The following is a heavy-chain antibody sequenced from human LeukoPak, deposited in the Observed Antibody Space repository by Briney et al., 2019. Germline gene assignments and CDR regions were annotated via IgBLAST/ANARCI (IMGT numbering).Heavy chain of an antibody. Sequence: PSETLSHTRSASDDSISDYYGGSIRQPPGKGLEWIEYIHNSGTSTYIFSLKSRVTISADTSKNQFSLKLNSMTTADTAVYYCTRGAGWLIDYWGQGILVTVSS. CDR2: IHNSGTS. V-gene: IGHV4-59*13. CDR1: DDSISDYY. J-gene: IGHJ4*02. CDR3: TRGAGWLIDY. D-gene: IGHD3-16*01.